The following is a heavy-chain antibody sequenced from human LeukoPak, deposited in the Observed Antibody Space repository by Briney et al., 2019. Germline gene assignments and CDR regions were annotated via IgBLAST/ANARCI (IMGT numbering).Heavy chain of an antibody. Sequence: SVKVSCKASGGTFSNYAISWVRQAPGQGREWMGRIIPMFGTTNYAQKFQGRVTITTDESTSTAYMEVSSLRIEDTAVYYCASVTVTTWAPDGHMDVWGKGTTVTVSS. J-gene: IGHJ6*03. CDR3: ASVTVTTWAPDGHMDV. CDR2: IIPMFGTT. CDR1: GGTFSNYA. V-gene: IGHV1-69*05. D-gene: IGHD4-11*01.